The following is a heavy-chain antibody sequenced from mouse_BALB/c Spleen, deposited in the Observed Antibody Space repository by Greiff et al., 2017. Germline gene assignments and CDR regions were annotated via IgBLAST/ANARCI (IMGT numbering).Heavy chain of an antibody. CDR3: AISHYYGSSYFDY. J-gene: IGHJ2*01. Sequence: VQLKQSGPELVKPGASVKIPCKASGYTFTDYNMDWVKQSHGKSLEWIGDINPNNGGTIYNQKFKGKATLTVDKSSSTAYMELRSLTSEDTAVYYCAISHYYGSSYFDYWGQGTTLTVSS. CDR1: GYTFTDYN. D-gene: IGHD1-1*01. V-gene: IGHV1-18*01. CDR2: INPNNGGT.